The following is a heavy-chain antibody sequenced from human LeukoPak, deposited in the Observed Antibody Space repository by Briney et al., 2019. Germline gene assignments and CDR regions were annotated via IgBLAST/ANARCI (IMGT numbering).Heavy chain of an antibody. CDR2: VHYSGAT. Sequence: SETLSLTCTVSGGSITSDAYYWGWIRQPPGKGLEWIASVHYSGATYYNPSLKSRVTISVDTSKNQFSLKLSSVTAADTAVYYCARQETHPRWFDPWGQGTLVTVSS. CDR3: ARQETHPRWFDP. J-gene: IGHJ5*02. D-gene: IGHD4-23*01. V-gene: IGHV4-39*01. CDR1: GGSITSDAYY.